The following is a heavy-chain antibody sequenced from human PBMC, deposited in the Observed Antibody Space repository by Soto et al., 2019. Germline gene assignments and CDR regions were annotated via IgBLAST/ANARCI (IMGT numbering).Heavy chain of an antibody. D-gene: IGHD6-19*01. CDR3: ASSGWYSDYFDY. J-gene: IGHJ4*02. CDR1: GFTFSSYA. Sequence: QVQLVESGGGVVQPGRSLRLSCAASGFTFSSYAMHWVRQAPGKGLEWVAVISYDGSNKYYADYVKGRFTISRDNSKNTLYLQMNSLRAEDTAVYYCASSGWYSDYFDYWGQGPMVTVSS. CDR2: ISYDGSNK. V-gene: IGHV3-30-3*01.